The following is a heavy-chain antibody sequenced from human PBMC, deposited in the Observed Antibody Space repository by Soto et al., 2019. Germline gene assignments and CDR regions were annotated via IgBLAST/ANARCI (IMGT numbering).Heavy chain of an antibody. Sequence: EVQLVESGGGLVQPGGSLRLSCEASGFTFRNYDMHWVRQGTGNGLEWVSGISAAGDPDYADSVEGRFTISRENAQNSFFLQMNSLRVGDTAVYYCARTDSDFYGLDVWGQGTTVIVSS. V-gene: IGHV3-13*05. CDR1: GFTFRNYD. D-gene: IGHD5-18*01. CDR3: ARTDSDFYGLDV. J-gene: IGHJ6*02. CDR2: ISAAGDP.